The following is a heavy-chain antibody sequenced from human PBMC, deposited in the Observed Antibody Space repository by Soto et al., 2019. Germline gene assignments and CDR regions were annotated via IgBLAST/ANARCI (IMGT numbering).Heavy chain of an antibody. J-gene: IGHJ4*02. CDR1: GFTFSDYY. CDR2: ISSSGSTI. D-gene: IGHD4-17*01. CDR3: ARDRETTGIIPSFDY. V-gene: IGHV3-11*01. Sequence: GGSLRLSCAASGFTFSDYYMSWIRQAPGKGLEWVSYISSSGSTIYYADSVKGRFTISRDNAKNSLYLQMNSLRAEDTAVYYCARDRETTGIIPSFDYWGQGTLVTVSS.